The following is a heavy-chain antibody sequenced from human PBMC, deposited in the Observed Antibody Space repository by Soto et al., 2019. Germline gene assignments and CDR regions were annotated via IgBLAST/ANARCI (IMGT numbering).Heavy chain of an antibody. CDR1: GFTFSSYA. CDR2: ISGSGGST. CDR3: ATPPTTYYYGSGSYYKPYYFDY. V-gene: IGHV3-23*01. D-gene: IGHD3-10*01. Sequence: GGSLRLSCAASGFTFSSYAMSWVRQAPGKGLEWVSAISGSGGSTYYADSVKGRFTISRDNSKNTLYLQMNSLRAEDTAVYYFATPPTTYYYGSGSYYKPYYFDYWGQGTLVTVSS. J-gene: IGHJ4*02.